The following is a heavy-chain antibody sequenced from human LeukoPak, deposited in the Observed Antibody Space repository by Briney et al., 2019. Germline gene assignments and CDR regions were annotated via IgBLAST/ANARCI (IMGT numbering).Heavy chain of an antibody. Sequence: ASVKVSCKASGYTFTSYDINWVRQAPGQGLEWMGWINPNSGGTNYAQKFQGRVTMTRDTSISTTYMELSRLRSDDTAVYYCASGTGYSYGYDYWGQGTLVTVSS. V-gene: IGHV1-2*02. D-gene: IGHD5-18*01. CDR3: ASGTGYSYGYDY. CDR1: GYTFTSYD. J-gene: IGHJ4*02. CDR2: INPNSGGT.